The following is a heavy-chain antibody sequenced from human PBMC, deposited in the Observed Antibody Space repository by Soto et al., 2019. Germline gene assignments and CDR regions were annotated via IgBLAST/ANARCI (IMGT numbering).Heavy chain of an antibody. V-gene: IGHV3-74*01. CDR2: INSDGSIT. J-gene: IGHJ4*02. Sequence: EVQLVESGGGLILPGGSLRLSCAASGFTFNTHWMHWVRQAPGKGLVWVSRINSDGSITDYADSVKGRFSISRDNPRNTLYLQMNSLSPEDTAVYYCARAMTSVGAAAKGDFWGQGNLVTVSS. CDR3: ARAMTSVGAAAKGDF. D-gene: IGHD1-26*01. CDR1: GFTFNTHW.